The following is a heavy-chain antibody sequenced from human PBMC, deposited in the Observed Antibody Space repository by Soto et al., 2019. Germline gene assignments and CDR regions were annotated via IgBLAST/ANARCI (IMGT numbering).Heavy chain of an antibody. D-gene: IGHD1-1*01. V-gene: IGHV3-11*01. Sequence: QVQLAESGGGSVKPGGSLRLSCVASGFRLGHYFMSWIRQAPGQGLERVAYMSFSGNTINYAHSVHGRFTISRDNAKNSLYLQMNSLRAEDTAVYYCARQELEHRIFHDYWGQGSPVTVSA. CDR3: ARQELEHRIFHDY. J-gene: IGHJ4*02. CDR2: MSFSGNTI. CDR1: GFRLGHYF.